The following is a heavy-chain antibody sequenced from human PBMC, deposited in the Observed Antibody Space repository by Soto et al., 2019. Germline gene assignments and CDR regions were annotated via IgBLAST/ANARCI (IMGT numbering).Heavy chain of an antibody. CDR3: ARDAYDILTGYYLDYWGPRYTVVAFDI. D-gene: IGHD3-9*01. CDR1: GFTFSSYS. Sequence: PGGSLRLSCAASGFTFSSYSMNWVRQAPGKGLEWVSSISSSSSYIYYADSVKGRFTISRDNAKNSLYLQMNSLRAEDTAVYYCARDAYDILTGYYLDYWGPRYTVVAFDIWGQGTMVTVSS. J-gene: IGHJ3*02. V-gene: IGHV3-21*01. CDR2: ISSSSSYI.